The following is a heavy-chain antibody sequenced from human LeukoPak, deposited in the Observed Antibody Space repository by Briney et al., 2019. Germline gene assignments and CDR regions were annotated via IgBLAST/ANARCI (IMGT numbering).Heavy chain of an antibody. CDR2: ISAYNGNT. Sequence: GASVKVSCKASGYTFTSYGISWVRQAPGQGPEWMGWISAYNGNTNYAQKLQGRVTMTTDTSTSTAYMELRSLRSDDTAVYYCARVDGTIFGVVIHTIDYWGQGTLVTVSS. CDR3: ARVDGTIFGVVIHTIDY. J-gene: IGHJ4*02. V-gene: IGHV1-18*01. CDR1: GYTFTSYG. D-gene: IGHD3-3*01.